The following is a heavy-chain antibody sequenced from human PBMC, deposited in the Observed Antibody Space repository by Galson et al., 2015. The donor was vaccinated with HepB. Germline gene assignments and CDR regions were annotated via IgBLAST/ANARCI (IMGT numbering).Heavy chain of an antibody. Sequence: SLRLSCAASGFTFSSYGMHWVRQAPGKGLEWVAVIWYDGSNKYYADSVKGRFTISRDNSKNTLYLQMNSLRAEDTAVYYCAKARVAAGMDVWGQGTTVTVSS. V-gene: IGHV3-33*06. J-gene: IGHJ6*02. CDR1: GFTFSSYG. D-gene: IGHD3-3*01. CDR3: AKARVAAGMDV. CDR2: IWYDGSNK.